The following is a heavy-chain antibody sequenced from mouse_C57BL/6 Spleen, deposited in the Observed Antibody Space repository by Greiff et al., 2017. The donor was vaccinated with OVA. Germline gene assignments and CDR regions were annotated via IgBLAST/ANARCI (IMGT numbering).Heavy chain of an antibody. CDR3: ARGRYYGYDFYAMDY. J-gene: IGHJ4*01. Sequence: EVKLVESGGGLVKPGGSLKLSCAASGFTFSSYAMSWVRQTPEKRLEWVATISDGGSYTYYPDNVKGRFTISRDNAKNNLYLQMSHLKSEDTAMYYCARGRYYGYDFYAMDYWGQGTSVTVSS. CDR1: GFTFSSYA. CDR2: ISDGGSYT. D-gene: IGHD2-2*01. V-gene: IGHV5-4*03.